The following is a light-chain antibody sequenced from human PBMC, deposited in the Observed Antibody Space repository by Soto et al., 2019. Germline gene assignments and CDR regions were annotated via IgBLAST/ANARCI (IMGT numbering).Light chain of an antibody. CDR2: EVS. CDR3: CSHTSSSTRV. J-gene: IGLJ1*01. V-gene: IGLV2-14*01. Sequence: QSALTQPASVSGSPGQSIAISCTGTSSDVGGYNYVSWYQQHPGKAPILIMHEVSDRLSGISDRFSGSKSGTTVCLTPSGLQAHHDAVYYCCSHTSSSTRVFATGTKLTVL. CDR1: SSDVGGYNY.